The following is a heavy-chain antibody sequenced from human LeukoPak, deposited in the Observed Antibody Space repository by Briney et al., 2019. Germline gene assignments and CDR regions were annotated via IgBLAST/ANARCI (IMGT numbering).Heavy chain of an antibody. CDR3: ARGIVGSRDFYFRYYFDY. CDR1: GYSIISDYF. V-gene: IGHV4-38-2*02. Sequence: SETLSLTCTVSGYSIISDYFWGWIRQPPGKGLEWIGTIYHSGSTYYSPSLKSRVTVSVDTSKNEFSLNLTSGTAADTAVYFCARGIVGSRDFYFRYYFDYWGQGTLVTVSS. J-gene: IGHJ4*02. CDR2: IYHSGST. D-gene: IGHD3/OR15-3a*01.